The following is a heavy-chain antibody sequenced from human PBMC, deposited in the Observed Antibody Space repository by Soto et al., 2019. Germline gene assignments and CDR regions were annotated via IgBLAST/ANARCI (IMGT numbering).Heavy chain of an antibody. J-gene: IGHJ3*02. Sequence: PSQTLSLTCAISGGSVSSTSDAWNWIRQSPSRGLEWLGRTFYRSQWNNDYAVSVKSRITINADTSKNQVSLQLKCVTPEDSAVYYCARSSGWYPRDVYDIWGQGTEVTVSS. V-gene: IGHV6-1*01. CDR1: GGSVSSTSDA. CDR3: ARSSGWYPRDVYDI. D-gene: IGHD6-19*01. CDR2: TFYRSQWNN.